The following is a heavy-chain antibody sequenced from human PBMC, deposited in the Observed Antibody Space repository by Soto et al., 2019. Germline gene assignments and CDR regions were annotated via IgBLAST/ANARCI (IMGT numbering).Heavy chain of an antibody. CDR1: GFTFSTYC. D-gene: IGHD2-21*01. V-gene: IGHV3-74*01. J-gene: IGHJ4*02. CDR3: ATAGQFRFDN. Sequence: EVQLVESGGGLFQPGGSLRLSCEASGFTFSTYCMHWVHQAPGQGLVWLSRITADGRTTNYADSVRGRFTISRDNAKNTLFLQVNSLRAEDTAVYYCATAGQFRFDNWGQGALVTVSS. CDR2: ITADGRTT.